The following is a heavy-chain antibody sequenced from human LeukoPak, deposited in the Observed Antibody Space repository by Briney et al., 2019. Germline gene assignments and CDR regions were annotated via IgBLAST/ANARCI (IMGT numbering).Heavy chain of an antibody. CDR3: ARERMATKDSDYFDY. D-gene: IGHD5-24*01. CDR1: GFTFSSYA. J-gene: IGHJ4*02. V-gene: IGHV3-30-3*01. Sequence: GGSLRLSCAASGFTFSSYAMHWVRQAPGKGLECVAVISYDGSNKYYADSVKGRFTISRDNSKNTLYLQMNSLRAEDTAVYYCARERMATKDSDYFDYWGQGTLVTVSS. CDR2: ISYDGSNK.